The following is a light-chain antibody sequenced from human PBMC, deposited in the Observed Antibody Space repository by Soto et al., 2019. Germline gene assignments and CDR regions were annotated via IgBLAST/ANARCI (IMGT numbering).Light chain of an antibody. CDR3: LSKTSSISYV. CDR1: TSDVGGYNY. Sequence: QSALTQHASVSGSPGQSITISCTGTTSDVGGYNYVSWYQQHPGKVPKLLIHEVSNRPSGVSNRFSGSKSGNTASLTISGLQAEDEADYYCLSKTSSISYVFGTGTKVTVL. CDR2: EVS. J-gene: IGLJ1*01. V-gene: IGLV2-14*01.